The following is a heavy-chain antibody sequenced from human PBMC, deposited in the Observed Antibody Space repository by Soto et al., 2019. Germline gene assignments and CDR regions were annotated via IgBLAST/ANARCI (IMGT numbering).Heavy chain of an antibody. CDR2: IIPIVGTG. J-gene: IGHJ6*02. CDR3: ARVVIIVPTASTHYCYHMDV. Sequence: QVQLVQSGAEVRKPGSSVTVSCKASGGTFSNYAISWVRQAPGQGLEWMGGIIPIVGTGSYAQKFQGRVTITAEEPTTTAYMELSSLRFEDTAVYYCARVVIIVPTASTHYCYHMDVWGPWPTVTVSS. V-gene: IGHV1-69*01. D-gene: IGHD2-2*01. CDR1: GGTFSNYA.